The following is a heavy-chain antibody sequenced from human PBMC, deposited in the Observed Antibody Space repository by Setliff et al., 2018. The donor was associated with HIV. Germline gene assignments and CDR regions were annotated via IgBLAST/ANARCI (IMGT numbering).Heavy chain of an antibody. CDR3: AKDRSGSYRTFDY. CDR1: GGSISSGGHY. CDR2: IYNSGST. J-gene: IGHJ4*02. V-gene: IGHV4-31*03. D-gene: IGHD1-26*01. Sequence: SETLSLTCTVSGGSISSGGHYWSWIRQHPGKGLEWIGHIYNSGSTYYNPSLKSRLIISVDTSKTQFSLELNSVTAADTAVYYCAKDRSGSYRTFDYWGPGILVTVSS.